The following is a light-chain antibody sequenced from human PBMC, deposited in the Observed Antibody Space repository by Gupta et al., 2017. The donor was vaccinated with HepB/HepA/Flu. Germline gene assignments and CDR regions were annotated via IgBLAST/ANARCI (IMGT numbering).Light chain of an antibody. CDR2: AHN. J-gene: IGLJ2*01. V-gene: IGLV1-40*01. CDR3: QSWDRSLSAVV. CDR1: RSNIRAGYD. Sequence: QSVLTQPPPVSGAPGQRVTISCTGRRSNIRAGYDVHWYQPLPGTAPKLLINAHNTRPSGVPDRFSGSKSDTSTFLAITGLQAEDEAHYYCQSWDRSLSAVVFGGGTKLTVL.